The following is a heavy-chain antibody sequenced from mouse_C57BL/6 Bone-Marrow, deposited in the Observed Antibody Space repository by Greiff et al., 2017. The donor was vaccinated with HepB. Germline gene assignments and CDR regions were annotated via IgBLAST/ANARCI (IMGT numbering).Heavy chain of an antibody. Sequence: EVKLMESGGGLVKPGGSLKLSCAASGFTFSSYAMSWVRQTPEKRLEWVATISDGGSYTYYPDNVKGRFTISRDNAKNNQYLQMSHLKSEDTAMYYCARDRVLRIRFAYWGQGTLVTVSA. D-gene: IGHD1-1*01. CDR2: ISDGGSYT. J-gene: IGHJ3*01. CDR3: ARDRVLRIRFAY. CDR1: GFTFSSYA. V-gene: IGHV5-4*01.